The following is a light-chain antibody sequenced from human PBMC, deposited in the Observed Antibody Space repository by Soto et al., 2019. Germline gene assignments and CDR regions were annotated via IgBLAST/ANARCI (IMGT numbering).Light chain of an antibody. CDR3: QETSSGPPFT. CDR1: QSINIY. Sequence: EIQMTQSPSSLSASVGDRVTIACGATQSINIYLNWYQQKPGKAPKLLIYGATTLQSGVPSRFSADGSGTNFNLTISSLQPEDFATYYCQETSSGPPFTFGPGTKVDIK. V-gene: IGKV1-39*01. J-gene: IGKJ3*01. CDR2: GAT.